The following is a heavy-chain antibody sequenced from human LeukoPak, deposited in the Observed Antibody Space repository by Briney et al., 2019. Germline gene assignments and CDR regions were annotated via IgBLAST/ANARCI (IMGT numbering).Heavy chain of an antibody. V-gene: IGHV3-30*04. Sequence: GGSLRLSCAASGFTFSTYALHWVRQAPGEGLEWVAVTSYNGGIRYVADSVEGRFTISRDNSKNTLYLQMNNLRVEDTAVYYCARALNPAWHNIDYWGQGTLVTVNS. CDR3: ARALNPAWHNIDY. D-gene: IGHD1/OR15-1a*01. CDR2: TSYNGGIR. CDR1: GFTFSTYA. J-gene: IGHJ4*02.